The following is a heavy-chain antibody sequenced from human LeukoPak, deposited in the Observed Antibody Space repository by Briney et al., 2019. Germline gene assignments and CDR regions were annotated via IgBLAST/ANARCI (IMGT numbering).Heavy chain of an antibody. V-gene: IGHV1-69*04. Sequence: SVKVSCKASGGTFSSYAISWVRQAPGQGLEWMGRIIPILGIANYAQKFQGRVTITADKSTSTAYMELSSLRSEDTAVYYCARDLVVVVPAFHHYYGMDVWGQGTTVTVSS. J-gene: IGHJ6*02. CDR3: ARDLVVVVPAFHHYYGMDV. CDR1: GGTFSSYA. CDR2: IIPILGIA. D-gene: IGHD2-2*01.